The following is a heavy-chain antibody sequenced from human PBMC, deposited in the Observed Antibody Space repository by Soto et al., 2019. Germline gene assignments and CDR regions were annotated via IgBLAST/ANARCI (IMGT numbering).Heavy chain of an antibody. J-gene: IGHJ4*02. Sequence: PGRPKRHPYAVADFDIVNPCISRVRKIQGKGLEWVGRIKSKALGGTTDFAAPVRGRFAITRDDSRNVAYMQMNSLYTEDTAVYYCTTDSYSTMIEVRFDYWGQGTLVTVSS. CDR2: IKSKALGGTT. V-gene: IGHV3-15*05. CDR1: DFDIVNPC. CDR3: TTDSYSTMIEVRFDY. D-gene: IGHD3-22*01.